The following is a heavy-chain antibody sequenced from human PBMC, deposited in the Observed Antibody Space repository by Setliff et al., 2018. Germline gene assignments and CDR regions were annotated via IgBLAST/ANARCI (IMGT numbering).Heavy chain of an antibody. CDR3: ARALDYLDY. CDR2: ISGYNGHT. Sequence: GASVKVSCKAYGYTFSRNYITWVRQAPGRGLEWMGGISGYNGHTEYAQKFRHKFTMTTDTSTSTADMERSSLRSEDTAVYYCARALDYLDYRGQGTRFTVAS. J-gene: IGHJ4*02. V-gene: IGHV1-18*01. CDR1: GYTFSRNY.